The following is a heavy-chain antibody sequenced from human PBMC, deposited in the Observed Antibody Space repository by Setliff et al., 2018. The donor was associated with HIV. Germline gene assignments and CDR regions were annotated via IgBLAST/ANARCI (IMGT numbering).Heavy chain of an antibody. CDR2: IIPMFGAA. V-gene: IGHV1-69*05. CDR1: GGTFSSYA. D-gene: IGHD3-22*01. J-gene: IGHJ6*03. CDR3: TKGGYYDSTGYYYYYFYYLDE. Sequence: SVKVSCKASGGTFSSYAISWVRQAPGQGLEWMGGIIPMFGAANYAQKFQGRVTITTDASTSAAYMELSSLRSEDTAVYYCTKGGYYDSTGYYYYYFYYLDEWGKGTTVTVSS.